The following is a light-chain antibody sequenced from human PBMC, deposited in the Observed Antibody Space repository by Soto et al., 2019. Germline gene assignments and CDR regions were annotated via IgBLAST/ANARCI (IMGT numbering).Light chain of an antibody. Sequence: ALTQPAAVSGSRGQSITISCTGTSSDVGSYNLVSWYQQHPGKAPKLMIYEVSKRPSGVSNRFSGSKSGNTASLTISGLQAEDEADYYCCSYAGSSTYVFGTGTKVTVL. CDR3: CSYAGSSTYV. V-gene: IGLV2-23*02. CDR2: EVS. J-gene: IGLJ1*01. CDR1: SSDVGSYNL.